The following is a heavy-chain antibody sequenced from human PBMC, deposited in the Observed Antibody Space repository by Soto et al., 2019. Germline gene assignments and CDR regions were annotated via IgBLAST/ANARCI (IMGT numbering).Heavy chain of an antibody. CDR3: AREGTTDAFDI. D-gene: IGHD4-17*01. CDR1: GFTFSSYG. V-gene: IGHV3-33*01. J-gene: IGHJ3*02. CDR2: IWYDGSNK. Sequence: QVQLVESGGGVVQPGRSLRLSCAASGFTFSSYGMHWVRQAPGKGLEWVAVIWYDGSNKYYADSVKGRFTISRDNSKNTLYLQMNSRRAEDTAVYYCAREGTTDAFDIWGQGTMVTVSS.